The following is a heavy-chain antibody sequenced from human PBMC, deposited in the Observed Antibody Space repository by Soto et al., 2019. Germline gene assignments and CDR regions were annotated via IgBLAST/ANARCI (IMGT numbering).Heavy chain of an antibody. D-gene: IGHD2-15*01. CDR3: ARGHLPGGNTSYYDY. CDR2: ISHSGSGT. V-gene: IGHV4-34*01. J-gene: IGHJ4*02. Sequence: QVQLQQWGAGLLKPSETLSLTCTVYGGSFSGNYWSWIRQPPGMGLEWIGEISHSGSGTNYNPSLKSRVTISVDTSKNQFSLKLSSVTAADTAMYYCARGHLPGGNTSYYDYWGQGTLVTVSS. CDR1: GGSFSGNY.